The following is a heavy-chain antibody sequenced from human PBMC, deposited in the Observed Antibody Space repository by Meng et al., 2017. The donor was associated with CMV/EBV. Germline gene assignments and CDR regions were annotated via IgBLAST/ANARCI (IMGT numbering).Heavy chain of an antibody. D-gene: IGHD2-8*01. CDR1: GFTFSSYW. Sequence: GGSLRLSCAASGFTFSSYWMSWVRQAPGKGLEWVANIKQDGSEKYYVDSVKGRFTISRDNAKNSLYLQMNSLRAEDTAVYYCARDFKYAGDYYYGMDVWGQGTTVTVSS. V-gene: IGHV3-7*01. CDR2: IKQDGSEK. J-gene: IGHJ6*02. CDR3: ARDFKYAGDYYYGMDV.